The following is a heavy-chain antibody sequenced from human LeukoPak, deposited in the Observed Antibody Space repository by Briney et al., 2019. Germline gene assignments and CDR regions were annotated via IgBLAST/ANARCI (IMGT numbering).Heavy chain of an antibody. CDR2: IKQDGSEK. D-gene: IGHD3-3*01. CDR1: GFTFSSNW. CDR3: ARDEYLWSGYYPNQAFDY. V-gene: IGHV3-7*01. Sequence: GGSLRLSCAASGFTFSSNWMTWVRQAPGKGLEWVANIKQDGSEKYYVDSVEGRFTISRDNAKKSLYLQMNSLRAEDTAMYYCARDEYLWSGYYPNQAFDYWGQGTLVTVSS. J-gene: IGHJ4*02.